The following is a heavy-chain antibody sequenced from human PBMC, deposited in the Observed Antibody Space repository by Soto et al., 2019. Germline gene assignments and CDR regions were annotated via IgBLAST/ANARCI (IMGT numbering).Heavy chain of an antibody. J-gene: IGHJ3*02. V-gene: IGHV4-39*01. D-gene: IGHD6-19*01. CDR1: GGSISSSSYY. CDR3: ARASSGDDAFDI. CDR2: IYYSGST. Sequence: QLQLQESGPGLVKPSETLSLTCTVSGGSISSSSYYWGWIRQPPGKGLEWIGSIYYSGSTYYNPSLKSRVTISVDTSKNQFSLKLSSVTAADTAVYYCARASSGDDAFDIWSQGTMVTVSS.